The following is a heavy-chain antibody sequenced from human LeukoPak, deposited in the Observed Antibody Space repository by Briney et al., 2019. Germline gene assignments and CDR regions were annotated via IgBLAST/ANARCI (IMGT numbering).Heavy chain of an antibody. CDR2: ISSSSTI. CDR3: ARVADCGSTSCYTGAYYYYMDV. Sequence: PGGSLRLSCAASGFTFSSYSMNWVRQAPGQGLEWVSYISSSSTIYYADSVKGRFTISRDNAKNSLYLQMNSLRAEDTAVYYCARVADCGSTSCYTGAYYYYMDVWGKGTTVTVSS. V-gene: IGHV3-48*04. CDR1: GFTFSSYS. D-gene: IGHD2-2*02. J-gene: IGHJ6*03.